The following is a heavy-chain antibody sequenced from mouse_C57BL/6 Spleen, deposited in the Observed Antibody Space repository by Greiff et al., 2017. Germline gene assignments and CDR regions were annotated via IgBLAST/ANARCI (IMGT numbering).Heavy chain of an antibody. V-gene: IGHV1-82*01. Sequence: VQLQESGPELVKPGASVKISCKASGYAFSSSWMNWVKQRPGKGLEWIGRIYPGDGDTNYNGKFKGKATLTADKSSSTAYMQLSSLTSEDSAVYFCAREGNYGMDYWGQGTSVTVSS. CDR3: AREGNYGMDY. J-gene: IGHJ4*01. D-gene: IGHD2-1*01. CDR1: GYAFSSSW. CDR2: IYPGDGDT.